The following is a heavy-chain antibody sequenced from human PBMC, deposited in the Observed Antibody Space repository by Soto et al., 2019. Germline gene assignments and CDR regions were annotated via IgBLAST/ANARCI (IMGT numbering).Heavy chain of an antibody. CDR3: ARGDREDIAVVVGARPGEYGVDV. Sequence: GGSLRLSCAASGFTFRSYAMHWVRQAPGKGLECVAVIAYDGSNKFYRDYVKGRFTISRDNSKNTLYLQINSLRYEDTAVYYCARGDREDIAVVVGARPGEYGVDVWGQGTTVTVSS. D-gene: IGHD2-15*01. CDR2: IAYDGSNK. J-gene: IGHJ6*02. V-gene: IGHV3-30-3*01. CDR1: GFTFRSYA.